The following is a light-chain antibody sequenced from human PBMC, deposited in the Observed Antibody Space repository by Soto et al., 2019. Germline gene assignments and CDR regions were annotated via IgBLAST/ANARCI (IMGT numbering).Light chain of an antibody. J-gene: IGKJ3*01. Sequence: DIQMTQSPSSLSASVGDRVTITCQASQDISNYLNWYQQKPGKAPKLLIYDASNLETGGSSRFSGLRSGTHFTVTITILQPADIPTYYCKHYYDLVFIFGPRTNVDI. CDR3: KHYYDLVFI. CDR2: DAS. CDR1: QDISNY. V-gene: IGKV1-33*01.